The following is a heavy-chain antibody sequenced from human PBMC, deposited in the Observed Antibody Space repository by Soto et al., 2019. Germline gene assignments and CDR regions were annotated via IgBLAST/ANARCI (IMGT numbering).Heavy chain of an antibody. V-gene: IGHV3-53*02. CDR2: IYSGGST. J-gene: IGHJ4*02. CDR1: GFTVSTNY. CDR3: AGRSSGYPYYFDY. D-gene: IGHD3-22*01. Sequence: EVQLVETGGGLIQPGGSLRLSCAASGFTVSTNYMSWVRQAPGKGLEWVSLIYSGGSTYYVDSVKGRFTISSDNSKNTLYLQMNSLRAEDTAVYYCAGRSSGYPYYFDYWGQGTLVTVSS.